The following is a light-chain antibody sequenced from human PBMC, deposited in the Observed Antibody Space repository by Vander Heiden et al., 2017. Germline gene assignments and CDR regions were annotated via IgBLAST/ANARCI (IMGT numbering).Light chain of an antibody. CDR3: EHLNNFPLT. V-gene: IGKV1-9*01. Sequence: DIQLTQSPSFLSASVGDGVTIPCRASQGISSYLAWYQQTPGKAPKLLISSASALQSGVPSRFSGSGSGTEFTLTINSLQPEDSATFYCEHLNNFPLTFGGGTKVEI. CDR1: QGISSY. CDR2: SAS. J-gene: IGKJ4*01.